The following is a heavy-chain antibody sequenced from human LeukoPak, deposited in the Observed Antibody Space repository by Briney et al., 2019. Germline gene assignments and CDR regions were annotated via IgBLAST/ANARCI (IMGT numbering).Heavy chain of an antibody. CDR1: GFTFSSYA. CDR3: ARHLFPVCFDY. J-gene: IGHJ4*02. Sequence: GSLRLSCAASGFTFSSYAMSWIRQPPGKGLEWVGSIYYSGSTYYNPSLKSRVTISVDTSKNQFSLKLSSVTAADTAVYYCARHLFPVCFDYWGQGTLVTVSS. D-gene: IGHD1-14*01. CDR2: IYYSGST. V-gene: IGHV4-39*01.